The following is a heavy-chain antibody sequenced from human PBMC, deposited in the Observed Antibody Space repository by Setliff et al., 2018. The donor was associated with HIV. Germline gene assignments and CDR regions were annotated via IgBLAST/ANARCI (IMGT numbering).Heavy chain of an antibody. J-gene: IGHJ3*02. Sequence: PGESLKISCVGSGFTPAFPFNSYWMSWVRQAPGKGLEWVANIKQDGSEKYYVDSVKGRFTISRDNAKNSLYLQMSGLRVDDTAVYFCARDLDYYGPSEAFDIWGQGTMVTVS. V-gene: IGHV3-7*01. CDR1: GFTPAFPFNSYW. CDR2: IKQDGSEK. D-gene: IGHD3-10*01. CDR3: ARDLDYYGPSEAFDI.